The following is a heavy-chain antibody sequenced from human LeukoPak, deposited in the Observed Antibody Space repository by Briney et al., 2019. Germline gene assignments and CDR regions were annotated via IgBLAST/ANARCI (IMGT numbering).Heavy chain of an antibody. Sequence: PGGSLRLSCAASGLTVSSRYMTWVRQAPGKGLDWVSVLYYTGTTYYADSVKGRFTISRDDSKNTLYLQMNSLRVEDTAVYFCARGLVYDWPLEYWGQGTLVTVSS. CDR2: LYYTGTT. CDR1: GLTVSSRY. CDR3: ARGLVYDWPLEY. D-gene: IGHD3-9*01. J-gene: IGHJ4*02. V-gene: IGHV3-66*01.